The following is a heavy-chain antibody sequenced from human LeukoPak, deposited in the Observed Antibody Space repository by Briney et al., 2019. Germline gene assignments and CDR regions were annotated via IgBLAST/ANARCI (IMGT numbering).Heavy chain of an antibody. CDR2: INPSGGST. CDR1: GYTFTSYY. V-gene: IGHV1-46*01. Sequence: ASVKVSCKASGYTFTSYYMHWVRQAPGQGLEWMGIINPSGGSTSYAQKFQGRVTITADESTSTAYMELSSLRSEDTAVYYCARDDSGIAARPDPSAARWGQGTLVTVSS. CDR3: ARDDSGIAARPDPSAAR. J-gene: IGHJ4*02. D-gene: IGHD6-6*01.